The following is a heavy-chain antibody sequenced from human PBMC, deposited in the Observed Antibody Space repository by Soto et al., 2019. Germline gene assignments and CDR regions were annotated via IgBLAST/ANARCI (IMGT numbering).Heavy chain of an antibody. CDR3: ARGPRRTYYDDVWGSNDY. J-gene: IGHJ4*02. CDR1: GFTFSSYW. Sequence: EVQLVESGGGLVQPGGSLRLSCAASGFTFSSYWMHWVRQAPGKGLVWVSRINSDGSSTSYADSVKGRFTISRDNAKNTLYLQMNSLRAEDTAVYYCARGPRRTYYDDVWGSNDYWGQGTLVTVSS. CDR2: INSDGSST. D-gene: IGHD3-16*01. V-gene: IGHV3-74*01.